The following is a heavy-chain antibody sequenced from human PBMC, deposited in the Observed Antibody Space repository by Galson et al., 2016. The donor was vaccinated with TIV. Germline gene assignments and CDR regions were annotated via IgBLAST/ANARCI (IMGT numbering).Heavy chain of an antibody. D-gene: IGHD1-1*01. CDR2: ISTYNGNT. J-gene: IGHJ4*02. Sequence: SVKVSCKASGYTFTSYGFGWVRQAPGQGLEWMGWISTYNGNTNYAQKFPGRVTLTTETSTSTASMELRGLTSDDTAMYYCARAADTWNDVPLDYWGQGTLVTVSS. CDR1: GYTFTSYG. V-gene: IGHV1-18*01. CDR3: ARAADTWNDVPLDY.